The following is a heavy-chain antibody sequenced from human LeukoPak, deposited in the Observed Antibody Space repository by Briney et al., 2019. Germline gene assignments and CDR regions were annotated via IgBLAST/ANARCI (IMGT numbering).Heavy chain of an antibody. Sequence: NPSETLSLTCAVYGGSFSGYYWSWIRQPPGKGLEWIGSIYYSGSTYYNPSPQSRVTISVDTSKNQFSLKLSSVTAADTAVYYCAREYYDFWSGYYSGPSYYFDYWGQGTLVTVSS. CDR1: GGSFSGYY. CDR2: IYYSGST. D-gene: IGHD3-3*01. CDR3: AREYYDFWSGYYSGPSYYFDY. V-gene: IGHV4-34*01. J-gene: IGHJ4*02.